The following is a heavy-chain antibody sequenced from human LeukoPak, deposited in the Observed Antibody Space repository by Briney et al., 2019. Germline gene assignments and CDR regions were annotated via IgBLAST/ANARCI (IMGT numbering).Heavy chain of an antibody. CDR2: ISSSSSYI. CDR3: ASRGFGAAAGRGY. J-gene: IGHJ4*02. V-gene: IGHV3-21*01. CDR1: GFTFSSYS. D-gene: IGHD6-13*01. Sequence: GSLRLSCAASGFTFSSYSMNWVRQARGKGLEWVSSISSSSSYIYYADSVKGRFTISRDNAKNSLYLQMNSLRAEDTAVYYCASRGFGAAAGRGYWGQGTLVTVSS.